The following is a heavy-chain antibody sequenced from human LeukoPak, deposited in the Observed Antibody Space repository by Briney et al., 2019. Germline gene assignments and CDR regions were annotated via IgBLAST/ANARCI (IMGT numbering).Heavy chain of an antibody. J-gene: IGHJ3*02. CDR2: ISSSSSYI. CDR1: GFTFSSYS. CDR3: ARSYYDILTGYAPGAFDI. Sequence: GGSLRLSCAASGFTFSSYSMNWVRQAPGKGLEWVSSISSSSSYIYYADSVKGRFTISRDNAKNSLYLQMNGLRAEDTAVYYCARSYYDILTGYAPGAFDIWGQGTMVTVSS. D-gene: IGHD3-9*01. V-gene: IGHV3-21*01.